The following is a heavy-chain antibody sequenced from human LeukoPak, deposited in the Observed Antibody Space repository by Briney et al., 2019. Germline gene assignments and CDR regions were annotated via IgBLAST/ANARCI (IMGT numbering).Heavy chain of an antibody. CDR3: ARDFYDYVWGSYRFFDY. CDR2: ISPSGGIT. J-gene: IGHJ4*02. CDR1: GFTCSSHG. V-gene: IGHV3-23*01. D-gene: IGHD3-16*02. Sequence: GGSLRLSCAASGFTCSSHGMNWVRQAPWKGLEWVSGISPSGGITYYTDSVKGRFTISRDNSKDTQSLQMNGLRAEDTAVYYCARDFYDYVWGSYRFFDYWGQGTLVTVSS.